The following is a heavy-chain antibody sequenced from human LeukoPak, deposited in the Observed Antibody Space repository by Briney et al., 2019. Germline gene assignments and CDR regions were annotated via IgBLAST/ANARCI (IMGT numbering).Heavy chain of an antibody. V-gene: IGHV4-4*07. J-gene: IGHJ5*02. D-gene: IGHD3-10*01. Sequence: SETLSLTCTVSGGPITTYYLSWIRQSAGMGLEWIGRISGSGVITYNPSPKSRVILSLDTSNNHFSLKLISVTAADTAVYYCARDSGTTGEVKFDHWGQGMLVTVSS. CDR2: ISGSGVI. CDR1: GGPITTYY. CDR3: ARDSGTTGEVKFDH.